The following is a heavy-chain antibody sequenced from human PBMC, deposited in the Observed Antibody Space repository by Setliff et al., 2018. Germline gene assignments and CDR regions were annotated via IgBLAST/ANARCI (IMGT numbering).Heavy chain of an antibody. CDR2: IKQDESEK. J-gene: IGHJ4*02. V-gene: IGHV3-7*01. CDR3: ATSDWYAAFDH. D-gene: IGHD6-19*01. CDR1: GFTFTNYW. Sequence: GGSLRLSCAASGFTFTNYWINWVRQAPGKGLEWVANIKQDESEKHYVGSVKGRFTISRDNARNSVYLQMNSLRAEDAAVYYCATSDWYAAFDHWGLGTLVTVSS.